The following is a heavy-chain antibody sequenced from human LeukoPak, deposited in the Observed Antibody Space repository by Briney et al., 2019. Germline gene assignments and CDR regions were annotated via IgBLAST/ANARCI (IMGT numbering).Heavy chain of an antibody. J-gene: IGHJ5*02. CDR3: AKVGLRFLEWWNQFDP. CDR2: ISGSGGST. CDR1: GFTFSSYA. D-gene: IGHD3-3*01. Sequence: GGSLRPSCAASGFTFSSYAMSWVRQAPGKGLEWVSAISGSGGSTYYADSVKGRFTISRDNSKNTLYLQMNSLRAEDTAVYYCAKVGLRFLEWWNQFDPWGQGTLVTVSS. V-gene: IGHV3-23*01.